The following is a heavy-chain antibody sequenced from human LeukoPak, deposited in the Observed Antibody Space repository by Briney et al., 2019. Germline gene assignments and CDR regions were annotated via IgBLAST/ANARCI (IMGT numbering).Heavy chain of an antibody. CDR2: INHSGST. J-gene: IGHJ4*02. CDR3: ASRPFPASLVY. CDR1: GGSFSGYY. V-gene: IGHV4-34*01. Sequence: PSETLSLTCAVYGGSFSGYYWSWIRQPPGKGLEWIGEINHSGSTNYNPSLKSRVTISVDTSKNQFSLKLSSVTAADTAVYYCASRPFPASLVYWGQGTLVTASS. D-gene: IGHD2-2*01.